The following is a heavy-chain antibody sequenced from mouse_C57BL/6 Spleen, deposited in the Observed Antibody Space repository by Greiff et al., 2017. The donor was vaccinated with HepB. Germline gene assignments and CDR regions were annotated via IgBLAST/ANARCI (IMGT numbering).Heavy chain of an antibody. CDR3: AIYDGFYWYFDV. J-gene: IGHJ1*03. Sequence: EVQLQQSGPELVKPGASVKISCKASGYSFTGYYMNWVKQSPEKSLEWIGEINPSTGGTTYNQKFKAKATLTVDKSSSTAYMQLKSLTSEDSAVYYCAIYDGFYWYFDVWGTGTTVTVSS. V-gene: IGHV1-42*01. CDR2: INPSTGGT. CDR1: GYSFTGYY. D-gene: IGHD2-3*01.